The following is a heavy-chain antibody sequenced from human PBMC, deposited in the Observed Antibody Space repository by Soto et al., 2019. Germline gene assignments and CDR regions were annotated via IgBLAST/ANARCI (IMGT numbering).Heavy chain of an antibody. D-gene: IGHD6-13*01. CDR1: GFTFSSYS. CDR3: ARDREEQQLVIAGEHDAFDI. V-gene: IGHV3-21*01. J-gene: IGHJ3*02. CDR2: ISSSSSYI. Sequence: GGSLRLSCAASGFTFSSYSMNWVRQAPGKGLEWVSSISSSSSYIYYADSVKGRFTISRDNAKNSLYLQMNSLRAEDTAVYYCARDREEQQLVIAGEHDAFDIWGQGTMVTVSS.